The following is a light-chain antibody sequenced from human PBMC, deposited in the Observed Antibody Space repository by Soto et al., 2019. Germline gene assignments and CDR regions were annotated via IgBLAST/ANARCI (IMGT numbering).Light chain of an antibody. Sequence: EVVLTQSPATLSLSPGERATLSCRASENVRTFVDWYQQKPGQAPRLLMFGASNRATGIPARFSGSGSGTDFTLNISNLEPEDFAVYYCQQHGHWPTWTFGQGTRVEIQ. CDR1: ENVRTF. CDR2: GAS. V-gene: IGKV3-11*01. CDR3: QQHGHWPTWT. J-gene: IGKJ1*01.